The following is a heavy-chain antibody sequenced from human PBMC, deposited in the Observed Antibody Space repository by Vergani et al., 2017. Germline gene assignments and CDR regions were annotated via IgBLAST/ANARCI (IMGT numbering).Heavy chain of an antibody. V-gene: IGHV4-34*01. CDR1: GGSFSGYY. CDR3: ARGTGGGYCSSTSCYGGGGYMDV. J-gene: IGHJ6*03. Sequence: QVQLQQWGAGLLKPSETLSLTCAVYGGSFSGYYWSWIRQPPGKGLEWIGEINHSGSTNYNPSLKSRVTISVDTSKNQFSLKLSSVTAADTAVYYCARGTGGGYCSSTSCYGGGGYMDVWGKGTTVTVSS. D-gene: IGHD2-2*01. CDR2: INHSGST.